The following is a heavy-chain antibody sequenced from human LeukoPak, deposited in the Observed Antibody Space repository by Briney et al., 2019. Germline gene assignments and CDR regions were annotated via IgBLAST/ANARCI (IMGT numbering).Heavy chain of an antibody. V-gene: IGHV1-2*02. CDR1: GYTFIGYY. Sequence: GASVKVSCKASGYTFIGYYMQWVRQAAGQGLEGMGWINPYSGDTTYAQKFQGRINKTRDTSIGTAHRELKRLRCDDPAVYYCSRDDQGFTTGSEFDYWVRGTMVSVSS. CDR3: SRDDQGFTTGSEFDY. J-gene: IGHJ4*02. CDR2: INPYSGDT. D-gene: IGHD3-3*01.